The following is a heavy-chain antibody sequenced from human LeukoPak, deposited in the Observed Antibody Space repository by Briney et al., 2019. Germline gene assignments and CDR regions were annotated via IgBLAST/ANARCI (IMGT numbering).Heavy chain of an antibody. D-gene: IGHD1-26*01. V-gene: IGHV3-23*01. J-gene: IGHJ6*03. CDR3: ARRATGSSSLFYYYMDV. CDR2: ISSSGSST. Sequence: GGSLRLSCAASGFTFSSYGMHWVRQAPGKGLEWVSGISSSGSSTFFADHVKGRFTIARDNAKSSLYLQMNTLQAEDTAVYYCARRATGSSSLFYYYMDVWGKGTTVSVSS. CDR1: GFTFSSYG.